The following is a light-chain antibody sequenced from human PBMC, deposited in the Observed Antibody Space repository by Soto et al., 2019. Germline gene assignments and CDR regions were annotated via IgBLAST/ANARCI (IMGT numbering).Light chain of an antibody. Sequence: DIQMTQSPSTLSASVGDRVTLTCRASQGISRDLAWYQQKPGKAPRLLIHDVSTLESGVPPRFSGSGSGTEFTLTISSLQADDFADYYCQQYNSFRTFGQGTKVEIK. CDR2: DVS. CDR1: QGISRD. J-gene: IGKJ1*01. CDR3: QQYNSFRT. V-gene: IGKV1-5*01.